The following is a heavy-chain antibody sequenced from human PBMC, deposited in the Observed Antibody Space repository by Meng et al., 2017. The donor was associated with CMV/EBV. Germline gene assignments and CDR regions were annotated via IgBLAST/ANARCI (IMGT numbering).Heavy chain of an antibody. J-gene: IGHJ5*02. CDR3: AREKRVDTTGTAPFDP. CDR1: GFTFSSYS. V-gene: IGHV3-21*04. D-gene: IGHD1-1*01. CDR2: ISSSISYI. Sequence: GGSLRLSCAVSGFTFSSYSLNWVRQAPGKGLEWVSSISSSISYIYYADSVKGRFTTPRDNAKNSLYLQKNSLRAEDTAVYYCAREKRVDTTGTAPFDPWGQGTLVTVSS.